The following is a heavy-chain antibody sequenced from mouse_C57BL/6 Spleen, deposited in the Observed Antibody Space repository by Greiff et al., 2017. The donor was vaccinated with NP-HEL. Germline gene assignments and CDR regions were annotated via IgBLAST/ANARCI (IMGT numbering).Heavy chain of an antibody. CDR2: INPGSGGT. CDR1: GYAFTNYL. Sequence: VQLQQSGAELVRPGTSVKVSCKASGYAFTNYLIEWVKQRPGQGLEWIGVINPGSGGTNYNEKFKGKATLTADESTSTAYMQLSSLTSEDSAVYFCARSGDYDWFAYWGQGTLVTVSA. V-gene: IGHV1-54*01. J-gene: IGHJ3*01. CDR3: ARSGDYDWFAY. D-gene: IGHD2-4*01.